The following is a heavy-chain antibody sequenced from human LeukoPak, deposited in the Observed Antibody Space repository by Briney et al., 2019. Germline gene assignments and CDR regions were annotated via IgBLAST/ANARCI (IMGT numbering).Heavy chain of an antibody. CDR1: GASISSYY. CDR2: IHYSGRT. J-gene: IGHJ4*02. CDR3: ASQTALPYFDLLLGDGPGYFDY. V-gene: IGHV4-59*08. Sequence: PSETLSLTCTVSGASISSYYWSWIRQPPGKGLEWTTYIHYSGRTHYNPSLKSRVTISVDTSKNQFSLKLSSVTAADTAVYYCASQTALPYFDLLLGDGPGYFDYWGQGTLVTVSS. D-gene: IGHD3-9*01.